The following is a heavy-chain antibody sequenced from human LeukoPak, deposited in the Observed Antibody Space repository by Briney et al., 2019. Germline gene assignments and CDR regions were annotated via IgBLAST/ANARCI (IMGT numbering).Heavy chain of an antibody. CDR3: ASEAYYYDSSGYADY. CDR2: ISSSGSTI. CDR1: GFTFSSYE. J-gene: IGHJ4*02. V-gene: IGHV3-48*03. D-gene: IGHD3-22*01. Sequence: QPGGSLRLSCAASGFTFSSYEMNWVRQAPGKGLEWVSYISSSGSTIYYADSVKGRFTIPRDNAKNSLYLQMNSLRAEDTAVYYCASEAYYYDSSGYADYWGQGTLVTVSS.